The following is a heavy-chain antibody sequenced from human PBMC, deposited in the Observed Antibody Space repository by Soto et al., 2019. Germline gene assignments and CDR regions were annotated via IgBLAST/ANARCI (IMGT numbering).Heavy chain of an antibody. J-gene: IGHJ4*02. CDR2: IKSKTDGGTT. CDR1: VFPFVNAC. Sequence: GGSLRLSCSASVFPFVNACMSWVRPATGKGLEWVGRIKSKTDGGTTDYAAPVKGRFTISRDDSKNTLYLQMNSLRAEDTAVYYCAKDYLGTNVMFEYWGQGILVNVSA. V-gene: IGHV3-15*01. CDR3: AKDYLGTNVMFEY. D-gene: IGHD1-7*01.